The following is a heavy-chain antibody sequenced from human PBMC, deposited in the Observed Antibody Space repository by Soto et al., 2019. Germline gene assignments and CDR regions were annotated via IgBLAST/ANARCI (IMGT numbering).Heavy chain of an antibody. CDR3: ARVGSRDADNYVLDH. CDR1: GRIFSSFP. J-gene: IGHJ1*01. D-gene: IGHD3-10*02. Sequence: QVQVVQSGAEVKKPGSSVKISCKASGRIFSSFPTSWVRQVPGQGLEWVGGVISASGSVTYAPKFQGRVTITAVNSVGIGYMELTSLTSEDTAIYYCARVGSRDADNYVLDHWGPGTMVTVSS. V-gene: IGHV1-69*06. CDR2: VISASGSV.